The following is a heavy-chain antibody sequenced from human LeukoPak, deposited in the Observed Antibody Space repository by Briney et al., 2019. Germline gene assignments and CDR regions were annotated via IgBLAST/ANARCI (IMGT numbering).Heavy chain of an antibody. J-gene: IGHJ6*03. CDR2: INSGSTYI. CDR3: ARVGSDYMYYYMDV. CDR1: GFIFSDYT. Sequence: GGSLRLSCVASGFIFSDYTINWVRQAPGTGPEWVSSINSGSTYIYYADSVKGRFTISRDNARNSLYLQMNSLRAEDTAVYYCARVGSDYMYYYMDVWGKGTTVTISS. V-gene: IGHV3-21*01. D-gene: IGHD5-12*01.